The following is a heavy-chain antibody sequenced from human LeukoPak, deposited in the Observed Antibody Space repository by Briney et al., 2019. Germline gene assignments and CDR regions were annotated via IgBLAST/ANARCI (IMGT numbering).Heavy chain of an antibody. CDR3: ASLPARYCSSTSCHNWFDP. V-gene: IGHV1-69*05. J-gene: IGHJ5*02. CDR1: GYTFTSYY. Sequence: WASVKVSCKASGYTFTSYYMHWVRQAPGQGLEWMGGIIPIFGTANYAQKFQGRVTITTDESTSTAYMELSSLRSEDTAVYYCASLPARYCSSTSCHNWFDPWGQGTLVTVSS. CDR2: IIPIFGTA. D-gene: IGHD2-2*01.